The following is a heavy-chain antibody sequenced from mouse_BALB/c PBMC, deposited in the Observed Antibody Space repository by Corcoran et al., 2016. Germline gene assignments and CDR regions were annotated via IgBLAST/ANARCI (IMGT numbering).Heavy chain of an antibody. CDR3: AREKYGNYAFAY. D-gene: IGHD2-10*02. J-gene: IGHJ3*01. CDR1: GYTFTNYG. Sequence: QIQLVQSGPELKKPGETVKISCKASGYTFTNYGMNWVKQAPGKGLKWMGWINTYTGEPTYADDFKGRFAFSLETSASTAYLQINNLKNEDMATYFCAREKYGNYAFAYWGQGTLVTVSA. V-gene: IGHV9-1*02. CDR2: INTYTGEP.